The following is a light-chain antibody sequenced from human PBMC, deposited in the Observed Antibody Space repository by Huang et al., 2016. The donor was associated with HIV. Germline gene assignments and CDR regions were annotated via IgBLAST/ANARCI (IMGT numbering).Light chain of an antibody. V-gene: IGKV3-15*01. CDR2: GAS. CDR1: QSVSSN. CDR3: QQYNDWPPWT. J-gene: IGKJ1*01. Sequence: EIVLTQSPATLSVSPGERATLSCRASQSVSSNLAWYQQKPGQAPRLLIYGASTRATGSAGRFSGSGSGTEFTLTISSLQSEDFALYYCQQYNDWPPWTFGQGTKVDIK.